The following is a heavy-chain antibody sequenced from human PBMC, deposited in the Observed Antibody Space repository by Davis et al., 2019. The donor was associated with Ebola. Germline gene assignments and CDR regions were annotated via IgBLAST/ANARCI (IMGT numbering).Heavy chain of an antibody. J-gene: IGHJ4*02. V-gene: IGHV3-33*01. CDR2: SLNDETTQ. D-gene: IGHD1-26*01. Sequence: PGGSLRLSCAISGLTLAPYGMHWVRQAPGKGLEWVSMSLNDETTQYYGESVRGRFTISRDNPRKMMYLQMNNLRVQDTAVYYCARDHLEGSLDYWGQGTLVIVSS. CDR1: GLTLAPYG. CDR3: ARDHLEGSLDY.